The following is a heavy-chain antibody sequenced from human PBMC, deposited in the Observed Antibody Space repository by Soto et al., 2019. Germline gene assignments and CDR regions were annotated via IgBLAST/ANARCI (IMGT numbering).Heavy chain of an antibody. J-gene: IGHJ3*01. D-gene: IGHD6-19*01. CDR1: GFTFSSYS. V-gene: IGHV3-21*01. Sequence: EVQLVESGGGLVKPGGSLRLSCAASGFTFSSYSMNWVRQAPGKGLEWVSTITTSSTSIYYADSVKGRFTISRDNAKNSLYLQMNSLRVEDTARYYCARVQWLASHLWGQGTMVSVSS. CDR3: ARVQWLASHL. CDR2: ITTSSTSI.